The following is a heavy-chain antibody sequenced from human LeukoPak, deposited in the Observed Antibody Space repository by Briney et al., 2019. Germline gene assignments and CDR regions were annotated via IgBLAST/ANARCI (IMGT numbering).Heavy chain of an antibody. CDR3: AKDGDYYDSSALVALDT. D-gene: IGHD3-22*01. J-gene: IGHJ3*02. V-gene: IGHV3-23*01. Sequence: PGGSLTLSCVGSGFTFSRYDMNWVRQTPGKGLEWVSSIRGSGERIHYADSVKGRFTIARDNSKNTLYLQMRSLRPEDTAVYYCAKDGDYYDSSALVALDTCGQGTMVTVSS. CDR2: IRGSGERI. CDR1: GFTFSRYD.